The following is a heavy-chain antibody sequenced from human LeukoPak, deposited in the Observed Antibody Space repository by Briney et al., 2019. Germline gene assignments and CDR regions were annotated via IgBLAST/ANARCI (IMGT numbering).Heavy chain of an antibody. CDR3: AREAAFLGYYGSGSYFAFDI. D-gene: IGHD3-10*01. V-gene: IGHV3-7*01. CDR2: INQDGTEK. J-gene: IGHJ3*02. Sequence: GGSLRLSCAASGFTFSSYSMTWVRQAPGKGLEWVANINQDGTEKHYVDSVKGRFTISRDNAKNSLYLQMNSLRAEDTAVYYCAREAAFLGYYGSGSYFAFDIWGQGTMVTVSS. CDR1: GFTFSSYS.